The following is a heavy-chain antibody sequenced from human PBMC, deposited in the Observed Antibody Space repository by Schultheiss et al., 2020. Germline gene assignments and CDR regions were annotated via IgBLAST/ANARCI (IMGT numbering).Heavy chain of an antibody. CDR1: GGSISSSSYY. J-gene: IGHJ6*02. V-gene: IGHV4-39*07. CDR2: INHSGST. D-gene: IGHD1-1*01. Sequence: SETLSLTCTVSGGSISSSSYYWGWIRQPPGKGLEWIGEINHSGSTNYNPSLKSRVTISVDTSKNQFSLKLSSVTAADTAVYYCARDPSGYYGMDVWGQGTTVTVSS. CDR3: ARDPSGYYGMDV.